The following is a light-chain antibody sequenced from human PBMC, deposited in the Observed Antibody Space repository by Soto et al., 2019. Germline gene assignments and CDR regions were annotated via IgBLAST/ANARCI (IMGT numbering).Light chain of an antibody. CDR3: QQYNSYSWT. Sequence: DIQMTQSPSSLSASVGDRVTITCRASQVIGSYLAWYQQKPGKVPKLLIYAASTLQSGVPSRFSGSGSGTEFTLTISSLQPDDFATYYCQQYNSYSWTFGQGTKVDI. CDR2: AAS. CDR1: QVIGSY. J-gene: IGKJ1*01. V-gene: IGKV1-27*01.